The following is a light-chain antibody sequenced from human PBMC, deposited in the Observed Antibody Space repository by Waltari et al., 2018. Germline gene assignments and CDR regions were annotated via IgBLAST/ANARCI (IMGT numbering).Light chain of an antibody. V-gene: IGLV2-23*03. CDR2: EGV. CDR3: CSYRGNSTFV. CDR1: TNNIGTYTL. J-gene: IGLJ2*01. Sequence: QTALTQPASVSGSPGQSITLPCAGATNNIGTYTLVSWYQQHPDKAPKLLIFEGVKRPSGVSNRFSGSKSGNTASLTISGLQTEDEADYYCCSYRGNSTFVFGGGTKLTVL.